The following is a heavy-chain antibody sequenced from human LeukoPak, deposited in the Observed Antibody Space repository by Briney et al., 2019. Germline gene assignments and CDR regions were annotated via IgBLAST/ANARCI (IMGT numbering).Heavy chain of an antibody. J-gene: IGHJ6*03. D-gene: IGHD3-3*01. CDR2: IIPIFGTA. CDR3: ARGGLVLQHYHHMDV. Sequence: VASVKVSCKASGGTFSSYAISWVRQAPGQGREWMGGIIPIFGTANYAQKFQGRVTITADESTSTAYMELSSLRSEDTAVYYCARGGLVLQHYHHMDVWGKGTTVTVSS. CDR1: GGTFSSYA. V-gene: IGHV1-69*01.